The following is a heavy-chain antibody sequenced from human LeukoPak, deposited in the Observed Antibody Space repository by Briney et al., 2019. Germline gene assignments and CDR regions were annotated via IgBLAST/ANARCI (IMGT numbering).Heavy chain of an antibody. D-gene: IGHD3-9*01. CDR3: ARVLRYFDWLLGSGYMDV. Sequence: PGGSLRLSCAASGFTFNSYSMNWVRQAPGKGLEWVSYISSSGSTIYYADSVKGRFTISRDNAKNSLYLQMNSLRAEDTAVYYCARVLRYFDWLLGSGYMDVWGKGTTVTVSS. J-gene: IGHJ6*03. CDR2: ISSSGSTI. V-gene: IGHV3-48*04. CDR1: GFTFNSYS.